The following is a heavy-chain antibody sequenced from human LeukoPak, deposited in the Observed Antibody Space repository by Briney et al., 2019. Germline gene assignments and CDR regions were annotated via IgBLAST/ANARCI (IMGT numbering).Heavy chain of an antibody. CDR3: ARDPRPYGMDV. J-gene: IGHJ6*02. CDR2: ISSSGSTI. V-gene: IGHV3-48*04. CDR1: GFTFSSYW. Sequence: GGSLRLSCAASGFTFSSYWMSWVRQAPGKGLEWVSYISSSGSTIYYADSVKGRFTISRDNAKNSLYLQMNSLRAEDTAVYYCARDPRPYGMDVWGQGTTVTVSS.